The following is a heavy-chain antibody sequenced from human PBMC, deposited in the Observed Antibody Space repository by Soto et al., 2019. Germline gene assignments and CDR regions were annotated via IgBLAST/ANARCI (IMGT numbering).Heavy chain of an antibody. D-gene: IGHD6-13*01. CDR1: GGTFSSY. Sequence: QVQLVQSGAEVKKPGSSVKVSCKASGGTFSSYISWVRQAPGQGLEWMGRIIPILGIANYAQKFQGKVTITADKSTSPAYMELSSLRSEDTAVYYCANLATADTLDYWGQGTLVTVSS. CDR2: IIPILGIA. V-gene: IGHV1-69*02. CDR3: ANLATADTLDY. J-gene: IGHJ4*02.